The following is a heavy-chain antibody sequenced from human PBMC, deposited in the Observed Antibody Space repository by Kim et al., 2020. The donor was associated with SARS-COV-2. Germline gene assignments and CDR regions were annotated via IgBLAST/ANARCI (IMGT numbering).Heavy chain of an antibody. J-gene: IGHJ4*02. D-gene: IGHD1-26*01. Sequence: EKYYVDSEKGQFTIARDNAKNTLYLQMNSMRAEDTAVDYCARLRRGYFDYWGQGTLVTVSS. CDR2: EK. CDR3: ARLRRGYFDY. V-gene: IGHV3-7*01.